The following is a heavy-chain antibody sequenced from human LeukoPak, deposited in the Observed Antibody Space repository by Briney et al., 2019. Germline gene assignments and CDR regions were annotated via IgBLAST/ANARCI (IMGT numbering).Heavy chain of an antibody. CDR1: GFTVSSNY. D-gene: IGHD2-15*01. V-gene: IGHV3-7*01. CDR3: ARPGYCSGDTCYVAFDI. CDR2: IKQDGSEK. Sequence: GGSLRLSCAASGFTVSSNYMTWVRQAPGKGLEWVANIKQDGSEKYYVDSVKGRFTISRDNAKNSRYLQMNSLRAEDTAVYYCARPGYCSGDTCYVAFDIWGQGTMVTVSS. J-gene: IGHJ3*02.